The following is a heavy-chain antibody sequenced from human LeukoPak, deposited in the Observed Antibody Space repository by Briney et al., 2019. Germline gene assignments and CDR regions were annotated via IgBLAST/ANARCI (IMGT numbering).Heavy chain of an antibody. D-gene: IGHD3-10*01. CDR2: IYYSGST. CDR3: ARGVKGIVWFGELAGSYYYMDV. V-gene: IGHV4-59*01. J-gene: IGHJ6*03. Sequence: PSETLSLTCTVSGGSISSYYWSWIRQPPGKGLEWIGYIYYSGSTNYNPSLKSRVTISVDTSKNQFSLKLSSVTAADTAVYYCARGVKGIVWFGELAGSYYYMDVWGKGTTVTVSS. CDR1: GGSISSYY.